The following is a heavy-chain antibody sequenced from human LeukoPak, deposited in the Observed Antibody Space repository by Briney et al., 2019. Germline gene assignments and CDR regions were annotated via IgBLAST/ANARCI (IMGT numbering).Heavy chain of an antibody. V-gene: IGHV3-21*01. CDR3: ARVGSAVTTYYYYYMDV. CDR1: GFTFSSHS. J-gene: IGHJ6*03. CDR2: ITSSSSSI. D-gene: IGHD4-17*01. Sequence: GGSLRLSCAASGFTFSSHSMNWVRQAPGKGLEWVSYITSSSSSIYYAASVKSRFTISRGNATNSLYLQMNSLRAEDTAVYYCARVGSAVTTYYYYYMDVWGKGTTVTVSS.